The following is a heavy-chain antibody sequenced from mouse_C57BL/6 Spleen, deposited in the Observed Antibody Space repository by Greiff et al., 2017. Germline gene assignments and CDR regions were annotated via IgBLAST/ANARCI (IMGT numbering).Heavy chain of an antibody. Sequence: VQLQQPGAELVKPGASVKLSCKASGYTFTSYWMHWVKQRPGRGLEWIGRIDPYSGSTKYNEKFKSKATLTVDKASSTAYMQLSGLTSEDSAVYYCASGGNYFDYWGQGTTLTVSS. D-gene: IGHD2-14*01. CDR1: GYTFTSYW. CDR3: ASGGNYFDY. V-gene: IGHV1-72*01. J-gene: IGHJ2*01. CDR2: IDPYSGST.